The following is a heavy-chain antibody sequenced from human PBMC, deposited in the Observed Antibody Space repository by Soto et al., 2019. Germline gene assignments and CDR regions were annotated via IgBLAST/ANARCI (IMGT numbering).Heavy chain of an antibody. J-gene: IGHJ6*02. Sequence: ASVKVSCKASGYTFTNYAMHWVRQAPGQRLEWMGWINAGNGNTKYSQKFQGRVTITRDTSASTAYMELSSLRSEDTAVYYCARANLAAAGTDYYYYGMDAWGQGTTVTVS. CDR3: ARANLAAAGTDYYYYGMDA. CDR2: INAGNGNT. D-gene: IGHD6-13*01. V-gene: IGHV1-3*01. CDR1: GYTFTNYA.